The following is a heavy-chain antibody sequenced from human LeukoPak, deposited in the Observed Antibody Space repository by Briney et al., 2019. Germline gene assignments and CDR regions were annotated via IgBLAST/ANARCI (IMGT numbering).Heavy chain of an antibody. D-gene: IGHD3-10*01. CDR3: TRAPIPGNF. Sequence: ASVKVSCKASGYTFTSYDINWVRQATGQGLEWMGWMNPSSGNTGYAQKFQGRVTMTRNTSIRTAYMELSSLTSDDTAVYYCTRAPIPGNFWGQGTLVTVSS. CDR1: GYTFTSYD. J-gene: IGHJ4*02. CDR2: MNPSSGNT. V-gene: IGHV1-8*01.